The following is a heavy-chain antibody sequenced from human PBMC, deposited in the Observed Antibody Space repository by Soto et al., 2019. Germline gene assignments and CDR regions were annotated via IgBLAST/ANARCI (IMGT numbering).Heavy chain of an antibody. D-gene: IGHD6-19*01. Sequence: SETLSLTCTVSGGSVSSGYYWGWIRQPPGKGLEWIGSIYHSGSTYYNPSLKSRVTISVDTSKNQFSLKLSSVTAADTAVYYCARDSYSSGWHRGWFDPWGQGTLVTVSS. CDR2: IYHSGST. V-gene: IGHV4-38-2*02. CDR3: ARDSYSSGWHRGWFDP. CDR1: GGSVSSGYY. J-gene: IGHJ5*02.